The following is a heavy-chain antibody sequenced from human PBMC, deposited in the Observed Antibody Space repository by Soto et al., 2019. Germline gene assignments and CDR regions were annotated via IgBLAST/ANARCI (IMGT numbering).Heavy chain of an antibody. CDR2: ISAFNGNT. Sequence: QDPLVQSGAEVKKPGASVTVSCKASGYSFTNYGITWVRQAPGQGLEWMGWISAFNGNTHYAQKLQGRVTMTTDGSTSTAYMELRSLRSDDTAVYYCARDRGVAPPVAGNTHYYYYMDVWGKGTTVIVSS. V-gene: IGHV1-18*01. J-gene: IGHJ6*03. CDR3: ARDRGVAPPVAGNTHYYYYMDV. D-gene: IGHD6-19*01. CDR1: GYSFTNYG.